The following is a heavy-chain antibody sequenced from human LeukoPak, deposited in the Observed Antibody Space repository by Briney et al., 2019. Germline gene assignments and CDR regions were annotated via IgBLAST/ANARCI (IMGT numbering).Heavy chain of an antibody. CDR3: ASGGMAGRWPLNY. D-gene: IGHD6-19*01. V-gene: IGHV4-59*01. Sequence: SETLPLTCTVSGGSISSYYWSWIRQSPGMGLEWIGSIYYSGATDYNPSLKSRVTISADTSNNQFSLRLRSVTAADTAVYYCASGGMAGRWPLNYWGRGTLVTVSS. J-gene: IGHJ4*02. CDR2: IYYSGAT. CDR1: GGSISSYY.